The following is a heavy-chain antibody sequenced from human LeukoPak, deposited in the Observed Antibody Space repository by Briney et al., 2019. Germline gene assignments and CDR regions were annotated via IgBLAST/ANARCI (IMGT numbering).Heavy chain of an antibody. J-gene: IGHJ4*02. CDR1: GGSFSGYY. D-gene: IGHD3-3*01. Sequence: SETLSLTCAVYGGSFSGYYWSWIRQPPGKGLEWIGEINHSGSTNYNPSLKSRVTISVDTSKNQFSLKLSSVTAADTAVYYCARYDFWSGYYFDYWGQGTLVTVSS. CDR2: INHSGST. V-gene: IGHV4-34*01. CDR3: ARYDFWSGYYFDY.